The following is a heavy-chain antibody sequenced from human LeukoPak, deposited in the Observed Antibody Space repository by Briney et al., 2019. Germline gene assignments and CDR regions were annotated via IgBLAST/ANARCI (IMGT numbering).Heavy chain of an antibody. Sequence: SQTLSLTCTVSGGSISSGSYYWSWIRQPAGKGLEWIGRIYTSGSTNYNPSLKSRVTISVDTSKNQFSLKLSSVTAADTAVYYCARDINSDLEPTFDYWGQGTLVTVSS. CDR2: IYTSGST. V-gene: IGHV4-61*02. CDR3: ARDINSDLEPTFDY. J-gene: IGHJ4*02. D-gene: IGHD4-23*01. CDR1: GGSISSGSYY.